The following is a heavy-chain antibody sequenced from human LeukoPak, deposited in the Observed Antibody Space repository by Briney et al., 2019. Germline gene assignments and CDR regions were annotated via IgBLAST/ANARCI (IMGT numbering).Heavy chain of an antibody. V-gene: IGHV4-39*01. CDR3: ARQATFYYDSSGYYRLDY. J-gene: IGHJ4*02. D-gene: IGHD3-22*01. CDR1: VGSLSSSSYY. CDR2: IYYGGST. Sequence: SETLSLTCTLSVGSLSSSSYYWGWVRQPPGRGLGWLGCIYYGGSTYYNPSLKSRVTISVDTSKNQFPRKLRSVTAADTDVYYCARQATFYYDSSGYYRLDYWGQGTLVTVSS.